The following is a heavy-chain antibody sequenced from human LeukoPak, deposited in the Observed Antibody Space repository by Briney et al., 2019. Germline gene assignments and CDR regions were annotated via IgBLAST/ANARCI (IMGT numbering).Heavy chain of an antibody. CDR3: ARVQSYYGSVTGKSYYFDS. D-gene: IGHD3-10*01. V-gene: IGHV4-59*01. CDR2: IYSNEIT. Sequence: SETLSLTCTVSGDSISSDHWSWIRQPPGKGLEWIGNIYSNEITDYNPSLRSRVTIVVGSSKNHFSLRLRSVTAADTAQYYCARVQSYYGSVTGKSYYFDSWGQGTLVTVSS. CDR1: GDSISSDH. J-gene: IGHJ4*02.